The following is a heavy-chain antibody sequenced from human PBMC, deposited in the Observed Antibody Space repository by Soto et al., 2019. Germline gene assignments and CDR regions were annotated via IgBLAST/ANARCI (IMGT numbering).Heavy chain of an antibody. D-gene: IGHD3-3*01. V-gene: IGHV1-8*01. Sequence: GASVTVSCKASGYTFTSYDINWVRQATGQGLEWMGWMNPNSGNTGYAQKFQGRVTMTRNTSISTAYMELSSLRSEDTAVYYCARDFGVVTLNWFDPWGQGTLVTVSS. CDR3: ARDFGVVTLNWFDP. CDR1: GYTFTSYD. J-gene: IGHJ5*02. CDR2: MNPNSGNT.